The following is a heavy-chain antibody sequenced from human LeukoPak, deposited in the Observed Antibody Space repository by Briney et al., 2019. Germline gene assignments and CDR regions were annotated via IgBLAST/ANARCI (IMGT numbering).Heavy chain of an antibody. CDR1: GFTFSSYG. Sequence: GRSLRLSCAASGFTFSSYGIHWVRQAPGKGLEWVAVIWYDGSNKYYADSVKGRFTISRDNSKNTLYLQMNSLRAEDTAVYYCARDLWRKGYSYGLDYWGQGTLVTVPS. D-gene: IGHD5-18*01. CDR2: IWYDGSNK. CDR3: ARDLWRKGYSYGLDY. V-gene: IGHV3-33*01. J-gene: IGHJ4*02.